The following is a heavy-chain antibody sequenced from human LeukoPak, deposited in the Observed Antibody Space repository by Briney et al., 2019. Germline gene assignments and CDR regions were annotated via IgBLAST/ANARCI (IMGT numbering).Heavy chain of an antibody. CDR2: INPSGGST. Sequence: ASVKVSCKASGYTFTSYYMHWVRQAPGQGLEWMGIINPSGGSTSYAQKFQGRVTMTRDTSTSTVYMELSSLRSEDTAVYYCARDLSYDSSGYLAPRYFDLWGRGTLVTVSS. CDR1: GYTFTSYY. J-gene: IGHJ2*01. D-gene: IGHD3-22*01. CDR3: ARDLSYDSSGYLAPRYFDL. V-gene: IGHV1-46*01.